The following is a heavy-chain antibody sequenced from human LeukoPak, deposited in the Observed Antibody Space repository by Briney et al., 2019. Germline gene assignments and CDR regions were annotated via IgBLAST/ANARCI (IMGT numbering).Heavy chain of an antibody. CDR1: GGSISGYY. D-gene: IGHD4-11*01. V-gene: IGHV4-34*01. J-gene: IGHJ6*03. CDR2: INHSGST. Sequence: SETLSLTCTVSGGSISGYYWSWIRQPPGKGVEWIGEINHSGSTNYNPSLKSRVTISVDTSKNQFSLKLSSVTAADTAVYYCASLNSNAGYYYYYMDVWGKGTTVTVSS. CDR3: ASLNSNAGYYYYYMDV.